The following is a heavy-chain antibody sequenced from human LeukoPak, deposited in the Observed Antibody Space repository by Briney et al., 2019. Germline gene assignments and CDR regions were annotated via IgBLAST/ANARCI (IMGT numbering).Heavy chain of an antibody. V-gene: IGHV3-74*01. D-gene: IGHD6-25*01. CDR2: ISSGGSST. CDR3: ARVIRSGWEGEMSD. Sequence: PGGSVTLSCAASGFTFSSYWMHWVRQAPGKGLVWVSRISSGGSSTNYAGSVKGRLTISRDNAKNTLYLQMNSLRAEDTAVYYCARVIRSGWEGEMSDWGQGTLVTVSS. CDR1: GFTFSSYW. J-gene: IGHJ4*02.